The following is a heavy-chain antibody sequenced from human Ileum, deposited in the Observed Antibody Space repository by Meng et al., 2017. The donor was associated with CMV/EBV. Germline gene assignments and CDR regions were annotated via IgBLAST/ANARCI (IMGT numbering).Heavy chain of an antibody. D-gene: IGHD6-6*01. CDR3: ASRSSSAGDFDY. V-gene: IGHV3-66*02. CDR1: GFTVSSNY. CDR2: IYSGGST. Sequence: GESLKISCAASGFTVSSNYMSWVRQAPGKGLEWVSVIYSGGSTYYADSVKGRFTISRDNSKNTLYLQMNSLRAEDTAVYYCASRSSSAGDFDYWGQGKLVTGAS. J-gene: IGHJ4*02.